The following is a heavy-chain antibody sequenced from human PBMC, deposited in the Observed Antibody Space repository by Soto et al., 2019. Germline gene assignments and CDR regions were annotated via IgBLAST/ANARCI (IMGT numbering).Heavy chain of an antibody. CDR1: GGTFSSYA. J-gene: IGHJ3*02. CDR2: IIPMFGTA. CDR3: ARWGELRAGGAFDI. Sequence: QVQLVQSGAEVKKPGSSVKVSCKASGGTFSSYAISWVRQAPGQGLEWMGGIIPMFGTANYAQKFQGRVTITADESKNTAYMDRSSLRSQDTAVYYCARWGELRAGGAFDIWGQGTMVSVSS. V-gene: IGHV1-69*12. D-gene: IGHD1-26*01.